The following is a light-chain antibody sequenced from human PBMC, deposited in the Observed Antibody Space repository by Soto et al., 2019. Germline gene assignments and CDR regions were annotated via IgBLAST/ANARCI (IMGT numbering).Light chain of an antibody. CDR2: GAS. J-gene: IGKJ2*01. V-gene: IGKV3-20*01. CDR3: QQYAESPYT. CDR1: QTLGNNN. Sequence: IVLTQSPGTVSLSPGETATLSCRASQTLGNNNLAWYQQRPGQAPRLLVSGASDRATDIPNRFSGSRSGTDFTLTITRLETEDFALYFCQQYAESPYTFGQGTKVEL.